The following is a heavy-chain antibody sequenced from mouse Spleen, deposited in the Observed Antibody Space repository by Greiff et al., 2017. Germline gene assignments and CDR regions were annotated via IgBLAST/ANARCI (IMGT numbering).Heavy chain of an antibody. CDR3: ARVYYGSSLDSAMDF. D-gene: IGHD1-1*01. CDR1: GYTFTTYW. V-gene: IGHV1-7*01. J-gene: IGHJ4*01. CDR2: INPSSDYT. Sequence: QVQLKESGAELAKPGASVKLSCKASGYTFTTYWMHWVKQRPGQGLEWIGYINPSSDYTKYNQKFKDKATLTADKSSSTAYMQLNSLTYEDSAVYYCARVYYGSSLDSAMDFWGQGTSVTVSS.